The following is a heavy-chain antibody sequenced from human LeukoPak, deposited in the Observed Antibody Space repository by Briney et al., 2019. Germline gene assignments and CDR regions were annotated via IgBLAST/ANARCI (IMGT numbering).Heavy chain of an antibody. V-gene: IGHV1-18*01. CDR2: ISAYNGNT. J-gene: IGHJ5*02. CDR1: GYTFTSYG. Sequence: ASVKVSCKASGYTFTSYGISWVRQAPGQGLEWMGWISAYNGNTNYAQKLQGRVTMTTDTSTSTAYMELRSLRSDDTAVYYCARGATGSSSPSFDNWFDPWGQGTLVNVSS. D-gene: IGHD2-15*01. CDR3: ARGATGSSSPSFDNWFDP.